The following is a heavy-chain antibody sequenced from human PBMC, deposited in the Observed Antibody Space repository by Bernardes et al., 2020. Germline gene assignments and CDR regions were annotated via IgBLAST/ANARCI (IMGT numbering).Heavy chain of an antibody. CDR1: GFTLSSYS. Sequence: GGSLRLSCAASGFTLSSYSMDWVRQAPGKGLEWVSSVSSTSSYKFYADSVKGRFTISRDNAKNSLYLQMDSLRAEDTAVYYCARETIVLVPDVHPQRYYYYMDVWGEGTTVTVSS. CDR2: VSSTSSYK. D-gene: IGHD2-2*01. J-gene: IGHJ6*03. V-gene: IGHV3-21*01. CDR3: ARETIVLVPDVHPQRYYYYMDV.